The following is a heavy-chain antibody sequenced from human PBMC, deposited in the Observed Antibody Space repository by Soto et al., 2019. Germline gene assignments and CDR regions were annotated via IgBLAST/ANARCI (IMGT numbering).Heavy chain of an antibody. J-gene: IGHJ6*02. Sequence: EVQLLESGGGLVQPGGSLRLSCAASGITFSTYAMRWVRQAPGKGLESVSVISECGSGTYYADSVKGRFTISRDNSKNTLYLQMNSLRAEDTAVYYCATLRILVDPTGWGRGTTVTVSS. CDR2: ISECGSGT. V-gene: IGHV3-23*01. CDR3: ATLRILVDPTG. CDR1: GITFSTYA. D-gene: IGHD2-15*01.